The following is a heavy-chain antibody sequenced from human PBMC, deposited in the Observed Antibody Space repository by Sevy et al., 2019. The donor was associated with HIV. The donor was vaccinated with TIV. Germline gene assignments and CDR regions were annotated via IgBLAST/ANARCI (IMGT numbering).Heavy chain of an antibody. Sequence: SETLSLTCAVYGGSFSGYYWSWIRQPPGKGLEWIGEINHRGSTNYNPSLKSRVTISVDTSKNQFSLKLSSVTAADTAVYYCARGPDYYGSGDLDYWGQGTLVTVSS. J-gene: IGHJ4*02. D-gene: IGHD3-10*01. CDR2: INHRGST. V-gene: IGHV4-34*01. CDR1: GGSFSGYY. CDR3: ARGPDYYGSGDLDY.